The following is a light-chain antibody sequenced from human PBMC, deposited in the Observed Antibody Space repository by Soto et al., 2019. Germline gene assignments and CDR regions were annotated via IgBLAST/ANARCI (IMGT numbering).Light chain of an antibody. Sequence: QSVLTQPPSASGSPGQSVTISCTGTSSDVGGYNYVSWYQQHPGKAPKLMIYEVSKRPSGVPDRFSGSKSGNTASLTVSGRQAEDEADYYCNSYAGTNNPVVFGGGTKLTVL. CDR1: SSDVGGYNY. J-gene: IGLJ3*02. V-gene: IGLV2-8*01. CDR2: EVS. CDR3: NSYAGTNNPVV.